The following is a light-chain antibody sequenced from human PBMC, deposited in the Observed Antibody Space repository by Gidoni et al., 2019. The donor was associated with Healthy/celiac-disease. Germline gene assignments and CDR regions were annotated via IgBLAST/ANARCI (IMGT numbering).Light chain of an antibody. Sequence: DIQMTQSPSSLSASVGDRVTITCRASQSISSYLNWYQQKPGKAPKLLIYAASSLQSGVPSRFSGSGSGTDFTLTISSLQPEDFATYYCQQSYSTPPYSFGQXTKLDIK. J-gene: IGKJ2*03. CDR3: QQSYSTPPYS. CDR1: QSISSY. V-gene: IGKV1-39*01. CDR2: AAS.